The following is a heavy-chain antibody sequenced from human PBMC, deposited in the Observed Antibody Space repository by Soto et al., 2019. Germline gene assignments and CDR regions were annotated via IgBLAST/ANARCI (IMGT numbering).Heavy chain of an antibody. Sequence: QVQLQESGPGLVKPSETLSLTCTVSGGSISSYYWSWIRQPAGKGLEWIGRIYTSGSTNYNPSLKSRVTMSVDTSKNQFSLKLSSVAAADTAVYYCARDRGSKGYGYGYIGLYDYWGQGTLVTVSS. CDR1: GGSISSYY. D-gene: IGHD5-18*01. V-gene: IGHV4-4*07. CDR2: IYTSGST. CDR3: ARDRGSKGYGYGYIGLYDY. J-gene: IGHJ4*02.